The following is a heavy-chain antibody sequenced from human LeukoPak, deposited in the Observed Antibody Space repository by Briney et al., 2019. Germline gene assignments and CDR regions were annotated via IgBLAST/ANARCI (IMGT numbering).Heavy chain of an antibody. V-gene: IGHV5-51*01. D-gene: IGHD3-10*01. Sequence: TGESLKISCKGSGYGFSTHWIGWVRQMPGKGLEWMGIIYPGDSDTRYSPSFQGQVTISADKSISSAYLQWSSLKASDTAMYYCARSYGSGSYSEYWGQGTLVTVSS. CDR1: GYGFSTHW. CDR2: IYPGDSDT. CDR3: ARSYGSGSYSEY. J-gene: IGHJ4*02.